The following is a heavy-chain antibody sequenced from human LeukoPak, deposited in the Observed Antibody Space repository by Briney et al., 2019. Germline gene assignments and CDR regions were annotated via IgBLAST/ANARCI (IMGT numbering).Heavy chain of an antibody. D-gene: IGHD6-19*01. CDR1: GFTVSNNY. Sequence: GGSLRLSCATSGFTVSNNYMSWVRQAPGKGLEWVSVLSSAGTTYYADSVKGRFTISRDISKNTLFLQMNSLTAEDTAVYYCARVGYTSGWGERYYFDYWGQGTLVTVSS. V-gene: IGHV3-66*01. CDR2: LSSAGTT. J-gene: IGHJ4*02. CDR3: ARVGYTSGWGERYYFDY.